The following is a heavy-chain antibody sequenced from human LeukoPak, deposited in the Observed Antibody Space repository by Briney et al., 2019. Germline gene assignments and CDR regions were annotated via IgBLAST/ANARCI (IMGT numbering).Heavy chain of an antibody. D-gene: IGHD6-13*01. J-gene: IGHJ5*02. CDR3: ARDRSAAAGQNWFDP. V-gene: IGHV4-59*01. Sequence: SETLSLTCTVYAGSISSYYWSWIRQPPGKGLEWVGYIYYGGSTNYNPSLKSRVTISVDTSKNQFSLKLSSVTAADTAVYYCARDRSAAAGQNWFDPWGQGTLVTVSS. CDR2: IYYGGST. CDR1: AGSISSYY.